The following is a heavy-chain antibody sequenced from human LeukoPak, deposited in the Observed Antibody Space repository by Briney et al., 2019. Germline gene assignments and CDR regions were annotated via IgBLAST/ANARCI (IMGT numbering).Heavy chain of an antibody. D-gene: IGHD5-18*01. Sequence: GGSLRLSCAASGFTFSDYYMSWIRQAPGKGLEWVSYISSSGSTIYYADSVKGRFTISRDNAKNTLYLQMNSLRAEDTAVYYCARDLSAMVTPPWGQGTLVTVSS. CDR3: ARDLSAMVTPP. J-gene: IGHJ5*02. CDR2: ISSSGSTI. CDR1: GFTFSDYY. V-gene: IGHV3-11*04.